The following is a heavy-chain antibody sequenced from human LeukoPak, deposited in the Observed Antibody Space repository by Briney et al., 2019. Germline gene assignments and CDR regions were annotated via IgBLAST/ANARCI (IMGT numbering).Heavy chain of an antibody. D-gene: IGHD6-13*01. CDR1: GLTFSSYA. CDR3: ARGATGSCYHY. V-gene: IGHV3-23*01. CDR2: ISGSSGHT. Sequence: GGSLRLSCAASGLTFSSYAMSWVRQAPGKGLEWVSAISGSSGHTYYADSVKGRFTISRDNSKNTLHLQMNSLRAEDTAVYYCARGATGSCYHYWGQGTLVTVSS. J-gene: IGHJ4*02.